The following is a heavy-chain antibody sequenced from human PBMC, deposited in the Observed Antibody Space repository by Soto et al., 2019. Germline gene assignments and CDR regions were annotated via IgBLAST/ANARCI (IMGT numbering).Heavy chain of an antibody. V-gene: IGHV3-23*01. J-gene: IGHJ4*02. CDR1: GFTFSSYA. D-gene: IGHD6-19*01. Sequence: EVQLLESGGGLVQPGGSLRLSCAASGFTFSSYAMSWVRQAPGKGLEWVSAISGSGGSTYYADSVKGRFTISRDNSKNGLYLEMNSLRAEDTAVYYCAKGGDIAVAVRFDYWGQGTLVTVSS. CDR2: ISGSGGST. CDR3: AKGGDIAVAVRFDY.